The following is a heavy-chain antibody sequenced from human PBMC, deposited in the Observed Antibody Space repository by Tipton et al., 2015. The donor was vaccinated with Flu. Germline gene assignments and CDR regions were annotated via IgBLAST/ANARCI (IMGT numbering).Heavy chain of an antibody. CDR2: IYYSGST. V-gene: IGHV4-61*05. CDR1: GDSISGSSHY. CDR3: ARGWQWLADAFDY. J-gene: IGHJ4*02. D-gene: IGHD6-19*01. Sequence: TLSLTCTVSGDSISGSSHYWGWVRQSPGKGLEWIGYIYYSGSTNYNPSLKSRVTISVDASKSQFSLRLSSVTAADTAVYYCARGWQWLADAFDYWGQGTLVTVSS.